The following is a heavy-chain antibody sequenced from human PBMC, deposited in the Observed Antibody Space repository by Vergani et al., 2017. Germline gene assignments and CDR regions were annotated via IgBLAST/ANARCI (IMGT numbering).Heavy chain of an antibody. Sequence: QVQLQESVPGLVKPSQTLSLTCTVSGGSISSGDYYWSWIRQPPGKGLEWIGYIYYSGSTYYNPSIKSRVTISVDTSNNQFSLKLSSVTAADTAVYYCARVRRDDSSGYYYYYGMDVWGQGTTVTVSS. CDR1: GGSISSGDYY. CDR3: ARVRRDDSSGYYYYYGMDV. J-gene: IGHJ6*02. D-gene: IGHD3-22*01. V-gene: IGHV4-30-4*01. CDR2: IYYSGST.